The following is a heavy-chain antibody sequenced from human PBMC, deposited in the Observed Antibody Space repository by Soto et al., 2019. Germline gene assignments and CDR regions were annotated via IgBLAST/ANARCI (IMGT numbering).Heavy chain of an antibody. Sequence: QVQLQESGPGLVKPSETLSLTCTVSGGSVSSGSYYWSWIRQPPGKGLEWIGYIYYSGSTNYNPSLKGRVTISVDTSKNQFSLKLSSVTAADTAVYYCARVSRCSGGSCYTGVVPLDYWGQGTLVTVSS. D-gene: IGHD2-15*01. J-gene: IGHJ4*02. CDR3: ARVSRCSGGSCYTGVVPLDY. V-gene: IGHV4-61*01. CDR2: IYYSGST. CDR1: GGSVSSGSYY.